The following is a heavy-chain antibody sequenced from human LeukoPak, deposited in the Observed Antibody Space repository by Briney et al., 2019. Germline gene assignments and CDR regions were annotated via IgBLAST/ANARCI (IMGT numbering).Heavy chain of an antibody. CDR1: GFTFSSYS. J-gene: IGHJ3*02. CDR3: ARSQRITMIVVVTEDAFDI. D-gene: IGHD3-22*01. CDR2: ISSSSSTI. V-gene: IGHV3-48*01. Sequence: GGSLRLSCAASGFTFSSYSMNWVRQAPGKGLEWVSYISSSSSTIYYADSVKGRFTISRDNAKNSLYLQMNSLRAEDTAVYYCARSQRITMIVVVTEDAFDIWGQGTMVTVSS.